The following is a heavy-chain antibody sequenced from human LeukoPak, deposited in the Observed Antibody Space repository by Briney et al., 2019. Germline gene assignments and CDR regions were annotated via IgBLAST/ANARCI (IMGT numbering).Heavy chain of an antibody. CDR2: ISTRGTT. CDR1: GFIVSNNY. Sequence: GGSLRLSCAASGFIVSNNYMGWARQAPGKGLEWVSIISTRGTTYYADSVKSRFTISRDNSQNTLYLQMNSLRAEDTAVYYCATRGRSGYYYGMDVWGQGTTVTVSS. V-gene: IGHV3-66*01. D-gene: IGHD1-26*01. CDR3: ATRGRSGYYYGMDV. J-gene: IGHJ6*02.